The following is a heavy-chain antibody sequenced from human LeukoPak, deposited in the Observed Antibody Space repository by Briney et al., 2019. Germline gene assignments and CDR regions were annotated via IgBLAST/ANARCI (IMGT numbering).Heavy chain of an antibody. D-gene: IGHD7-27*01. CDR3: ARELGDAFDI. J-gene: IGHJ3*02. CDR1: GDSVSSNSAA. V-gene: IGHV6-1*01. CDR2: TYYRSKWYN. Sequence: SQTLSLTCAISGDSVSSNSAAWNLIRQSPSRGLEWLGRTYYRSKWYNDYAVSVKSRITINPDTSKNQFPLQLNSVTPEDAAVYYCARELGDAFDIWGQGTMVTVSS.